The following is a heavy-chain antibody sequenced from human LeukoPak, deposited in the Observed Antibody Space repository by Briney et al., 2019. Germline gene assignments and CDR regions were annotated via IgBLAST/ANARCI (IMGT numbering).Heavy chain of an antibody. V-gene: IGHV4-61*02. Sequence: SETLSLTCTVSGGSISSGSYYWSWIRQPAGKGLEWIGRIYTSGSTNYNPSLKSRVTITVDTSKNQFSLKLSSVTAADTAVYYCARRIAAAPMSWFDPWGQGTLVTVSS. CDR3: ARRIAAAPMSWFDP. CDR1: GGSISSGSYY. D-gene: IGHD6-13*01. CDR2: IYTSGST. J-gene: IGHJ5*02.